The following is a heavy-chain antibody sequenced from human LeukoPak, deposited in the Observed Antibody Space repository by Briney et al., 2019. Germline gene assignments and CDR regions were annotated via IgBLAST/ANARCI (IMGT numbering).Heavy chain of an antibody. CDR1: GFSLSTYS. CDR2: ISFTGSYI. V-gene: IGHV3-21*01. CDR3: ARDPTSLTPDDAFDF. J-gene: IGHJ3*01. Sequence: TGGSLRLSCAASGFSLSTYSMNWVRQAPGKGLEWVSSISFTGSYIYYSDSVKGRFTISRDNAKNSLYLQMNSLRAEDTAVYYCARDPTSLTPDDAFDFWGQGTTVTVSS.